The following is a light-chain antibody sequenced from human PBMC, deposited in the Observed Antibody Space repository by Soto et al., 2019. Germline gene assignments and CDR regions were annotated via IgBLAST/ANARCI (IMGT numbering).Light chain of an antibody. J-gene: IGKJ5*01. CDR2: PAS. CDR1: QGLSSS. V-gene: IGKV1-39*01. CDR3: QQSYSTPHT. Sequence: DIQLTRSPSFLSASVGDRVAITCLASQGLSSSLAWYKQRPGKAPQIMIYPASTLQSGVPSRFSGSGSGTDFTLTISSLQPEDFETYYCQQSYSTPHTFGQGTRLEIK.